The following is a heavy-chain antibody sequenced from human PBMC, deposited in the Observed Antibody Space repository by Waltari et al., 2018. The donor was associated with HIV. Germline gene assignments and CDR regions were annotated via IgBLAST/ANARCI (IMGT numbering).Heavy chain of an antibody. J-gene: IGHJ4*02. CDR2: INGGHDGT. CDR1: GYTFTGYA. V-gene: IGHV1-3*01. D-gene: IGHD2-2*01. Sequence: QVQLVQSGAEVKRPGASVKVSCKTSGYTFTGYAMHWVRQAHGQSLEWMGWINGGHDGTRYSQSFQGRLSITRDTAANTAYMDLSSLRSEDTAVYYGARDYCSDTNCFDSFDYWGQGTLVTVSS. CDR3: ARDYCSDTNCFDSFDY.